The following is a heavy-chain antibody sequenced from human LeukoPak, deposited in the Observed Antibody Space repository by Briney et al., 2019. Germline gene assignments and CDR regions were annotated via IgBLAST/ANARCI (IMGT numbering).Heavy chain of an antibody. V-gene: IGHV3-23*01. D-gene: IGHD3-22*01. CDR3: AKRAWYYDTSGYYYDY. CDR2: MSGSGGST. J-gene: IGHJ4*02. Sequence: GGSLRLSCAASGFTFSTYGISWVRQAPGKGLAWASTMSGSGGSTYYADSVKGRFTMSRDNSNHTLYLQMKSLRVEDTAVYSCAKRAWYYDTSGYYYDYWGQGTLVTVSS. CDR1: GFTFSTYG.